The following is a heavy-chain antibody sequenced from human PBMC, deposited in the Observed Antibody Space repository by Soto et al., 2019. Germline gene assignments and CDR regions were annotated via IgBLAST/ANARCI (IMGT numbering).Heavy chain of an antibody. Sequence: GGSLRLSCIGSGFTFGDHAMSWFRQAPGKELEWVGFIRSKAYGGTTEYAASVKGRFTISRDDSNSIANLQMNSLKTDDTAVYYCQYQLLTYYYGMDVWGQGTTVTVSS. V-gene: IGHV3-49*03. D-gene: IGHD2-2*01. J-gene: IGHJ6*02. CDR1: GFTFGDHA. CDR3: QYQLLTYYYGMDV. CDR2: IRSKAYGGTT.